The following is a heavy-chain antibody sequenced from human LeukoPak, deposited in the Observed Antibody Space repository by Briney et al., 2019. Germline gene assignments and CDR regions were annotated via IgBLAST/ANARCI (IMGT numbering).Heavy chain of an antibody. Sequence: ETLSLTCAVYGGSFSGYYWSWIRQPPGKGLEWIGEINHSGSTNYNPSLKSRVTISVDTSKNQFSLKLSSVTAADTAVYYCARHGDYYGSGSRYWGQGTLVTVSS. D-gene: IGHD3-10*01. J-gene: IGHJ4*02. CDR3: ARHGDYYGSGSRY. V-gene: IGHV4-34*01. CDR2: INHSGST. CDR1: GGSFSGYY.